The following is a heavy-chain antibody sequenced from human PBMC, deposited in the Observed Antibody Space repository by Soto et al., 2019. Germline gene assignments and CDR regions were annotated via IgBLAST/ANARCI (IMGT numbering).Heavy chain of an antibody. CDR3: ASASREIAAAGDAFDI. J-gene: IGHJ3*02. D-gene: IGHD6-13*01. V-gene: IGHV1-18*01. Sequence: GASVKVSCKASGYTFTSYGISWVRQAPGQGLEWMGWISAYNGNTNYAQKLQGRVTMTTDTSTSTAYMELRSLRSDDTAVYYCASASREIAAAGDAFDIWGKGTMVTVSS. CDR1: GYTFTSYG. CDR2: ISAYNGNT.